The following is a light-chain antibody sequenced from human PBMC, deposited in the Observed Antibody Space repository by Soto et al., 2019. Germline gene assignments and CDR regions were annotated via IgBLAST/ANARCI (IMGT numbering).Light chain of an antibody. CDR2: DVS. CDR1: SSDVGGYNY. CDR3: SSYTSSSTLVV. Sequence: SALTQPASVSXSPGQSITIXCTGTSSDVGGYNYVSWYQQHPGKAPKLMIYDVSNRPSGVSNRFSGSKSGNTASLTISGLQAEDEADYYCSSYTSSSTLVVFGGGTKVTVL. J-gene: IGLJ2*01. V-gene: IGLV2-14*01.